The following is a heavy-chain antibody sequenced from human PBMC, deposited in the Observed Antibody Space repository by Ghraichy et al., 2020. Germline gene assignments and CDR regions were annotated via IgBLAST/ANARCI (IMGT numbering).Heavy chain of an antibody. Sequence: GGSLRLSCAASGFTFSSYSMNWVRQAPGKGLEWVSYISSSSSTIYYADSVKGRFTISRDNAKNSLYLQINSLRAEDTAVYYCARGPSTIFGVVSSLSHYGMDVWGQGTTVTVSS. CDR2: ISSSSSTI. J-gene: IGHJ6*02. CDR3: ARGPSTIFGVVSSLSHYGMDV. V-gene: IGHV3-48*01. D-gene: IGHD3-3*01. CDR1: GFTFSSYS.